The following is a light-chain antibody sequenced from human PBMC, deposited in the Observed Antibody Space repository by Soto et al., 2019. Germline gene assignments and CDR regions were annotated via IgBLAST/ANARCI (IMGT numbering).Light chain of an antibody. CDR3: QQYNSYS. Sequence: EIVLTQSPFTLSFSPVERSTLSFRASQSVSSSYLAWYQQKPGQAPRLLIYGASNRATGIPDRFSGSGSGTDFTLTISSLQPEDFATYYCQQYNSYSFGQGTKVDIK. V-gene: IGKV3-20*01. CDR2: GAS. CDR1: QSVSSSY. J-gene: IGKJ1*01.